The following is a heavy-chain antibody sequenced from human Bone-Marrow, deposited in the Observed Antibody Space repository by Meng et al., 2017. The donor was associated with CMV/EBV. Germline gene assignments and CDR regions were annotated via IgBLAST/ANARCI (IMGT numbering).Heavy chain of an antibody. D-gene: IGHD2-2*01. V-gene: IGHV3-30*02. CDR2: IRYDGSNK. CDR3: AKGPIVVVTYFDY. J-gene: IGHJ4*02. Sequence: GGSLRLSCAASGFTFSSYGMHWVRQAPGKGLEWVAFIRYDGSNKYYADSVKGRFTISRDNSKNTLYLQVNSLRAEDTAVYYCAKGPIVVVTYFDYWGQGTLVTVSS. CDR1: GFTFSSYG.